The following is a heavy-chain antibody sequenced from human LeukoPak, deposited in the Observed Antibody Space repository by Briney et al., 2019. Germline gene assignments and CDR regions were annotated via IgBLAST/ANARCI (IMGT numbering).Heavy chain of an antibody. D-gene: IGHD2-2*01. J-gene: IGHJ3*01. CDR2: VKSDGSRT. CDR3: SRSPQNCEITTCYDALDV. V-gene: IGHV3-74*01. Sequence: GGSPSFSCAASGFTFSSYLMHWVRQAPGKGLVWVSRVKSDGSRTTYADSVKGRFTISRDNDKSTVYLPMNSLTVENTAVYYCSRSPQNCEITTCYDALDVSGQGTMVTVSS. CDR1: GFTFSSYL.